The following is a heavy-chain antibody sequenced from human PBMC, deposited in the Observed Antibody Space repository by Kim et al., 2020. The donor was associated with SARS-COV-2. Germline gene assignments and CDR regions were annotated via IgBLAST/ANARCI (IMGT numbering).Heavy chain of an antibody. D-gene: IGHD3-10*01. CDR2: MNPDSGNT. CDR1: GYSFASYD. V-gene: IGHV1-8*01. CDR3: VRFEVRGIIGP. Sequence: ASVKVSCKTSGYSFASYDINWVRQATGQGLEWMGWMNPDSGNTGYAQNFQGRVTMTRDTSISTAYMELSSLRSEDTAVDYCVRFEVRGIIGPWGQGTRVT. J-gene: IGHJ5*02.